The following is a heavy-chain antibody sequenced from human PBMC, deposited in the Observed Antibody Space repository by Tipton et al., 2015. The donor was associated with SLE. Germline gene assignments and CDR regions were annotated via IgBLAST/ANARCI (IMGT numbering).Heavy chain of an antibody. CDR3: ASLGMDLYFDL. CDR1: GGSLNIGVFY. Sequence: TLSLTCTVSGGSLNIGVFYWGWIRQHPGKGLEWIGYISYSGSTYYNPSLKSRITISVDTSKDQFSLKLSSVTAADTALYYCASLGMDLYFDLWGRGTLVTVSS. J-gene: IGHJ2*01. D-gene: IGHD7-27*01. CDR2: ISYSGST. V-gene: IGHV4-30-4*08.